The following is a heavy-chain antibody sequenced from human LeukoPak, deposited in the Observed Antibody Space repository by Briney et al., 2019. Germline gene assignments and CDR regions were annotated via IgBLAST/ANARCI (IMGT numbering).Heavy chain of an antibody. D-gene: IGHD3/OR15-3a*01. CDR2: INPKTGNP. J-gene: IGHJ3*02. V-gene: IGHV7-4-1*02. CDR3: ARSGFWTDHPAFDI. CDR1: GYTFTGYY. Sequence: ASVKVSCKASGYKASGYTFTGYYVHWVRQAPGQGLEWMGWINPKTGNPTYAQGFTGRFVFSLDTSVTTAYLQISSLKDDDTAVYYCARSGFWTDHPAFDIWGQGTMVIVSS.